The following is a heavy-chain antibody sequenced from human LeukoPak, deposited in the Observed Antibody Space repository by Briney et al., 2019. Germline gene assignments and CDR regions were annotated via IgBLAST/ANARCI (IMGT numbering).Heavy chain of an antibody. D-gene: IGHD5-12*01. Sequence: SETLSLTCAVYGGSFSGYYWSWIRQPPGKGLEWIGEINHSGSTNYNPSLKSRVTISVDTSKNQFSLKLSSVTAADTAVYYCARGLLRSGYDYGYYFDYWGQGTLVTVSS. CDR3: ARGLLRSGYDYGYYFDY. CDR1: GGSFSGYY. J-gene: IGHJ4*02. V-gene: IGHV4-34*01. CDR2: INHSGST.